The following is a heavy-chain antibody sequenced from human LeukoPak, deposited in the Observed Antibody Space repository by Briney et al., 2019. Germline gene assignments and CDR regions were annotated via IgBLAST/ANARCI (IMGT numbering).Heavy chain of an antibody. CDR1: GFTFSSYA. V-gene: IGHV3-23*01. Sequence: GGSLRLSCAASGFTFSSYAMSWVRQAPGKGLEWVSAISGSGGSTYYADSVKGRFTISRDNSKNTLYLQMNILRAEDTAVYYCAKDYAGYCSGGSCYPYYYFDYWGQGTLVTVSS. J-gene: IGHJ4*02. CDR2: ISGSGGST. CDR3: AKDYAGYCSGGSCYPYYYFDY. D-gene: IGHD2-15*01.